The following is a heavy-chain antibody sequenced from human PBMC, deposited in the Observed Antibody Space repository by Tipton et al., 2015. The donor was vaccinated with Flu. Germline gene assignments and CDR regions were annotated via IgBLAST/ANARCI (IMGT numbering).Heavy chain of an antibody. CDR3: ARHTGDSVRGVIDY. D-gene: IGHD3-10*02. CDR1: GDSIGSRYY. CDR2: IYHSGST. J-gene: IGHJ4*02. V-gene: IGHV4-38-2*01. Sequence: TLSLTCSVFGDSIGSRYYWAWIRQPPGKGLEWIGTIYHSGSTYYNPSLKSRLTMSVDTSKNQFSLKLSSVTAADTAVYYCARHTGDSVRGVIDYWGQGTLVTVSS.